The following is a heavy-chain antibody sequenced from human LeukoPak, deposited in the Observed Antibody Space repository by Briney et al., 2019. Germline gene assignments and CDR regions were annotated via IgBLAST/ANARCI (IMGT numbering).Heavy chain of an antibody. CDR2: ISSSSSTI. Sequence: GGSLRLSCAASGFTFSSYSMNWVRQAPGKGLEWVSYISSSSSTIYYADSVKGRFTISRDNAKNSLYLQMNSLRAEDTAVYYCARGGKRWELLDWFDPWGQGTLVTVSS. D-gene: IGHD1-26*01. V-gene: IGHV3-48*04. CDR1: GFTFSSYS. J-gene: IGHJ5*02. CDR3: ARGGKRWELLDWFDP.